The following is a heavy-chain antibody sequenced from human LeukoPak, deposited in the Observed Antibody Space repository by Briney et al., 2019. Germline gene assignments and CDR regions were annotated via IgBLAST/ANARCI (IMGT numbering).Heavy chain of an antibody. J-gene: IGHJ4*02. CDR1: VFSISSAGYH. V-gene: IGHV4-30-2*01. CDR3: ARWADY. CDR2: IDHSGST. Sequence: SETLSLTCTVSVFSISSAGYHWGWFRQPLGKGLEWLGYIDHSGSTSYNPSLKSRVTISVDRSKNQFSLKLTSVTAADTAVYYCARWADYWGQGTLVTISS.